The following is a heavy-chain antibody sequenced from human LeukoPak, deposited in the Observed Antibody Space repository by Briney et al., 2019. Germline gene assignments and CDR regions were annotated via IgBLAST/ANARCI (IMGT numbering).Heavy chain of an antibody. CDR2: INHSGST. CDR1: GGSFSGYY. V-gene: IGHV4-34*01. D-gene: IGHD6-13*01. J-gene: IGHJ6*03. CDR3: ARHVRQQLVLAYYYYYMDV. Sequence: SETLSLTCAVYGGSFSGYYWSWIRQPPGKGLEWIGEINHSGSTNYNPSLKSRVTISVDTSKNQFSLKLSSVTAADTAVYYCARHVRQQLVLAYYYYYMDVWGKGTTVTISS.